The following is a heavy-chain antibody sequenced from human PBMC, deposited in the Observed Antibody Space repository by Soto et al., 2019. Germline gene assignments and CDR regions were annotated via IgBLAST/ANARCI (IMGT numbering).Heavy chain of an antibody. D-gene: IGHD3-10*01. V-gene: IGHV3-30*18. Sequence: GGSLRLSCAASGFTFSSYGMHWVRQAPGKGLEWVAVISYDGSNKYYADSVKGRFTISRDNSKSTLYLQMNSLRAEDTAVYYCAKDQNGGSGSYYNADAFDIWGQGTMVTVSS. J-gene: IGHJ3*02. CDR3: AKDQNGGSGSYYNADAFDI. CDR2: ISYDGSNK. CDR1: GFTFSSYG.